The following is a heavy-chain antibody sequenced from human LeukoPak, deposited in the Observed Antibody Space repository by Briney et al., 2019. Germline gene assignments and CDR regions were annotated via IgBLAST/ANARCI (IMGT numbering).Heavy chain of an antibody. CDR3: VREGPRIVVVVPVIHGPDFDF. Sequence: ASVKVSCKASGYTFTSYYIHWVRQAPGQGLEWMGIINPSGGSTNCAQKFQGRVTMTRDTSTSTVYMEMSSLRSEDTAVYYCVREGPRIVVVVPVIHGPDFDFWGQGTPVTVSS. V-gene: IGHV1-46*01. D-gene: IGHD2-15*01. CDR2: INPSGGST. J-gene: IGHJ4*02. CDR1: GYTFTSYY.